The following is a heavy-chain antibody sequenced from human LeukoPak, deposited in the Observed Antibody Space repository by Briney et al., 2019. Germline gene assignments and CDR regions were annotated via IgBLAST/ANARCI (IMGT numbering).Heavy chain of an antibody. CDR2: ISGSGGST. J-gene: IGHJ4*02. D-gene: IGHD2-15*01. CDR3: AKLGLCCSGGYCYSQYYFDY. CDR1: GFTFSSYA. Sequence: PGGSLRLSCAASGFTFSSYAMSWVRQAPGKGLEWVSVISGSGGSTYYADSVKGRFTISRDNSKNTLYLQMNSLRAEDTAVYYCAKLGLCCSGGYCYSQYYFDYWGQGTLVTVSS. V-gene: IGHV3-23*01.